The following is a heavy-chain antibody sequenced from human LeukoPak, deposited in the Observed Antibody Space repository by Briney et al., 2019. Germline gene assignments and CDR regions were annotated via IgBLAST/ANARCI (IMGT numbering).Heavy chain of an antibody. CDR1: GFTFTSSA. CDR3: AAAIQNYDSSGFDWFGP. CDR2: IVVGSGNT. D-gene: IGHD3-22*01. J-gene: IGHJ5*02. V-gene: IGHV1-58*02. Sequence: SVTVSCKASGFTFTSSAMQWVRQARGQRLEWIGWIVVGSGNTNYAQKFQERVTITRDMSTSTAYMELSSLRSEDTAVYYCAAAIQNYDSSGFDWFGPWGQGTLVTVSS.